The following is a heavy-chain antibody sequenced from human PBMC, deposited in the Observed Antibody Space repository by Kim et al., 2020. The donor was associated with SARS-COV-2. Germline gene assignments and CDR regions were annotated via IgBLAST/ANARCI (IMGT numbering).Heavy chain of an antibody. CDR1: GFTFSSYA. Sequence: GGSLRLSCAASGFTFSSYAMSWVRQAPGKGLEWVSVIYSGGSSTYYTDSVKGRFTISRDNSKNTLYLQMNSLRAEDTAVYYCAKDSCSGGSCYSGYFDLWGRGTLVTVSS. CDR3: AKDSCSGGSCYSGYFDL. J-gene: IGHJ2*01. D-gene: IGHD2-15*01. CDR2: IYSGGSST. V-gene: IGHV3-23*03.